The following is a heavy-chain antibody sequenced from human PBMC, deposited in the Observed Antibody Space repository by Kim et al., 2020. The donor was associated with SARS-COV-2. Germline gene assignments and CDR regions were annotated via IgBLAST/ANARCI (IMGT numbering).Heavy chain of an antibody. V-gene: IGHV1-69*04. Sequence: SVKVSCKASGGTFSSYAISWVRQAPGQGLEWMGRIIPIFGIANYAQKFQGRVTITADKSTSTAYMELSSLRSEDTAVYYCAAVTGTTPTTENSWGQETLVTVSS. CDR3: AAVTGTTPTTENS. CDR1: GGTFSSYA. D-gene: IGHD1-20*01. CDR2: IIPIFGIA. J-gene: IGHJ4*02.